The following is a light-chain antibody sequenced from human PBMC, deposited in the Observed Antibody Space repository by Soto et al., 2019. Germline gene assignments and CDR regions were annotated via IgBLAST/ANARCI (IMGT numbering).Light chain of an antibody. V-gene: IGLV2-14*01. J-gene: IGLJ2*01. CDR3: TSFTSSITLV. CDR1: SSDVGDYNY. CDR2: EVT. Sequence: QSVLTQPASVSGSPGQSITISCSGTSSDVGDYNYVSWYQQYSGKAPKLMIYEVTYRPSGVSDRFSGSKSGSTASLTISGLQPEDEADYYCTSFTSSITLVFGGGTKLTVL.